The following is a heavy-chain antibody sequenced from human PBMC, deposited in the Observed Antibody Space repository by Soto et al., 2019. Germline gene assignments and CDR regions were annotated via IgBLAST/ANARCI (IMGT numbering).Heavy chain of an antibody. CDR3: ARVGSYSDGSSYPY. Sequence: QVQLVQSGAELKKPGASVTVSCKASGYTFTGHDLHWVRQAPGQGLEWMGWIKANGGATKYARKFQGRVHMTRDPSTTTAYLELNSLRSDDTAVYFCARVGSYSDGSSYPYWGQGTLVTVSA. V-gene: IGHV1-2*02. CDR1: GYTFTGHD. CDR2: IKANGGAT. D-gene: IGHD6-6*01. J-gene: IGHJ4*02.